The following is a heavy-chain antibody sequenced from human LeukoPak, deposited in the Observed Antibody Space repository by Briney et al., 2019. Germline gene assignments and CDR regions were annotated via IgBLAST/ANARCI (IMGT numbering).Heavy chain of an antibody. CDR1: GYTLTELY. D-gene: IGHD3-22*01. CDR2: FDPEDGET. CDR3: ATAGAGSKDYYDSSGYRLSDY. Sequence: ASVKVSCKVSGYTLTELYMHWVRQAPGKGLEWMGGFDPEDGETIYAQKFQGRVTMTEDTSTDTAYMELSSLRSEDTAVYYCATAGAGSKDYYDSSGYRLSDYWGQGTLVTVSS. J-gene: IGHJ4*02. V-gene: IGHV1-24*01.